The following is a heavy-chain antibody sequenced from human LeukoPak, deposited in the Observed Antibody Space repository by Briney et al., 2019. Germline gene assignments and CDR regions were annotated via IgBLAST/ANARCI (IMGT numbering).Heavy chain of an antibody. V-gene: IGHV4-34*01. Sequence: SETLSLTCAVYGGSFSGYFWTWIRQPPGKGLEWIGEINHSGSTNYNPSLKSRVTISVDTSQNQFSLNLSSMTAADTAVYYCARTDHEYYYYGMDVWGQGTTVTVSS. CDR3: ARTDHEYYYYGMDV. CDR2: INHSGST. CDR1: GGSFSGYF. D-gene: IGHD1-14*01. J-gene: IGHJ6*02.